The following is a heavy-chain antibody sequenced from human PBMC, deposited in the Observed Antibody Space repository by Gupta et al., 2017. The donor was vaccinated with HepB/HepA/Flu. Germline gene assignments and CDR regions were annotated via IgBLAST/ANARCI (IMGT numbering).Heavy chain of an antibody. CDR3: ANGRYGFSFFDY. CDR2: IFWDDYK. V-gene: IGHV2-5*02. J-gene: IGHJ4*02. CDR1: GFSLSTTGVG. D-gene: IGHD2-15*01. Sequence: QITLKESGPTVVKPTQTLTLTCTFSGFSLSTTGVGVGWIRQPPGKALEWLAVIFWDDYKQYSPSLKSRLTITKDTSKNQVVLTMTNMDPVDTATYFCANGRYGFSFFDYWGQGTLVTVSS.